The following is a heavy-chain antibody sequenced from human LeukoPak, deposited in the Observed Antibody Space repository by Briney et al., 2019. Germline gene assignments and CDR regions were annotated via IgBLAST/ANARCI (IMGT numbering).Heavy chain of an antibody. Sequence: ASVKVSCKASGYTFTGYYMHWVRQAPGQGLEWMGWINPNSGGTNYAQKFQGRVTMTRDTSISTAYMELSRLRSDDTAVYYCARDWYYYDSSGYFQHWGQGTLVTVSS. V-gene: IGHV1-2*02. CDR2: INPNSGGT. CDR3: ARDWYYYDSSGYFQH. CDR1: GYTFTGYY. D-gene: IGHD3-22*01. J-gene: IGHJ1*01.